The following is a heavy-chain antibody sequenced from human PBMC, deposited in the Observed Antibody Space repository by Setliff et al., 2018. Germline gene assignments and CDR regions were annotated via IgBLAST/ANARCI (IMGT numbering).Heavy chain of an antibody. J-gene: IGHJ4*02. CDR1: GGSVSSTSHY. Sequence: SETLSLTCTVSGGSVSSTSHYWGWIRQAPGKGMEWIGSVYYSGYTYYKPSLQSRVTMSVDTSKNQFSLKMTSLTAADTAVYYFRLAHCSTTSCEEALDYWSQGTLVTV. V-gene: IGHV4-39*07. D-gene: IGHD2-2*01. CDR2: VYYSGYT. CDR3: RLAHCSTTSCEEALDY.